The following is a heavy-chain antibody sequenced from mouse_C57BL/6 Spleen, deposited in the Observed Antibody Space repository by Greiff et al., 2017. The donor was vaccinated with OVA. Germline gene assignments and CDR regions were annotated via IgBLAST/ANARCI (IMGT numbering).Heavy chain of an antibody. V-gene: IGHV5-17*01. CDR1: GFTFSDYG. CDR3: AAITTNAMDY. D-gene: IGHD1-1*01. Sequence: DVHLVESGGGLVKPGGSLKLSCAASGFTFSDYGMHWVRQAPEKGLEWVAYISSGSSTIYYADTVKGRFTISRDNAKNTLFLQMTSLRSEDTAMYYCAAITTNAMDYWGQGTSVTVSS. J-gene: IGHJ4*01. CDR2: ISSGSSTI.